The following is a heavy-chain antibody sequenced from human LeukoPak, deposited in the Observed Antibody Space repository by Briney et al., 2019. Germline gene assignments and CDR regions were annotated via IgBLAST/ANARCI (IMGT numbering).Heavy chain of an antibody. CDR2: INHSGYT. CDR3: SRQVVGNDY. J-gene: IGHJ4*02. CDR1: GESSFSNYY. D-gene: IGHD3-22*01. V-gene: IGHV4-34*01. Sequence: SETLSLTCAVYGESSFSNYYWSWIRQTPGGALEWIGEINHSGYTNYNPSLKSRVTLSIDTSKNQFSLRLNSVTAADTAVYYCSRQVVGNDYWGQGTLVTVSS.